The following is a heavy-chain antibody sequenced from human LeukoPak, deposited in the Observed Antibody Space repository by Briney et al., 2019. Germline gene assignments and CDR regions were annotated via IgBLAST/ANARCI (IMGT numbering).Heavy chain of an antibody. CDR1: GFTFSSYA. V-gene: IGHV3-23*01. D-gene: IGHD3-10*01. J-gene: IGHJ3*02. CDR2: ISGSGGST. CDR3: AKAYYYGSGSYSHDAFDI. Sequence: GGSLRLSCTASGFTFSSYAMSWVRQAPGKGLEWVSAISGSGGSTYYADSVKVRFTISRDNSKNTLYLQMDSLRAEDTAVYYCAKAYYYGSGSYSHDAFDIWGQGTMVTVSS.